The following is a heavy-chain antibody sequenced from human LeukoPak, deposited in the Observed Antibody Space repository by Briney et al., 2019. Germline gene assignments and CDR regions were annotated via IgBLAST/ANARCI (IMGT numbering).Heavy chain of an antibody. CDR2: INHSGST. J-gene: IGHJ5*02. CDR3: ARNFGTFDP. D-gene: IGHD3-3*01. Sequence: SETLSLTCAVYGGSFSGYYWSWIRQPPGKGLEWIGEINHSGSTNYNPSLKRRVTISVDTSKNQFSPKLSSVTAADTAVYYCARNFGTFDPWGQGTLVTVSS. CDR1: GGSFSGYY. V-gene: IGHV4-34*01.